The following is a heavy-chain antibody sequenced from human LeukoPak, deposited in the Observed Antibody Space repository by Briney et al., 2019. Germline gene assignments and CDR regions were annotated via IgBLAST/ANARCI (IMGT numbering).Heavy chain of an antibody. CDR1: GGTFSSYA. D-gene: IGHD2-2*01. Sequence: GASVKVSCKASGGTFSSYAISWVRQAPGQGLEWMGGIIPIFGTANYAQKFQGRVTITADESTSTAYTELSSLRSEDTAVYYCASECSSTSCPYYYYYYMDVWGKGTTVTVSS. CDR2: IIPIFGTA. J-gene: IGHJ6*03. CDR3: ASECSSTSCPYYYYYYMDV. V-gene: IGHV1-69*01.